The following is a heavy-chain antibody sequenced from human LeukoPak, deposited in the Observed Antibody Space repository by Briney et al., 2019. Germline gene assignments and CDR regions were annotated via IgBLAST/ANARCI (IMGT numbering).Heavy chain of an antibody. J-gene: IGHJ5*02. CDR1: GGSISSSNYY. Sequence: PSETLSLTCTVSGGSISSSNYYWGWIRQPPGKGLEWIGNIYYSGSTNYNPSLKSRVTMSVDTSKNQFSLKLSSVTAADTAVYYCARMANYYDSSGARFDPWGQGTLVTVSS. D-gene: IGHD3-22*01. V-gene: IGHV4-39*07. CDR3: ARMANYYDSSGARFDP. CDR2: IYYSGST.